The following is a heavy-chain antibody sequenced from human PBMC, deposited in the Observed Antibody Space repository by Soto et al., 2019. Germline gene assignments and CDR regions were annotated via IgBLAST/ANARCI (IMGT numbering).Heavy chain of an antibody. J-gene: IGHJ5*02. CDR3: ARYCSSTTCRINLGNWFDP. Sequence: TLSLTCPVSCGSIISGGYHWSWTRQHPGKGPEWSGNIYYSGSTYYTPSLKSRVTISVDTTKNPLSLKLSSVTAADTAVYYGARYCSSTTCRINLGNWFDPWGQGTLVTVSS. CDR1: CGSIISGGYH. V-gene: IGHV4-31*03. D-gene: IGHD2-2*01. CDR2: IYYSGST.